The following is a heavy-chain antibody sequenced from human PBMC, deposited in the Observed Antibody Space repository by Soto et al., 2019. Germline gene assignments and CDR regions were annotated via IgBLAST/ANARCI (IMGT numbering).Heavy chain of an antibody. D-gene: IGHD1-26*01. Sequence: GESLKISCKASGYSFTTDWIGWVRQMPGKGPEWMGIIYPGDSDTRYSPSFQGQVTVSADKSISTAYLQWSSLKASDTAMYYCARYWHNYSANYFRGMDVWSQGTTVTVSS. CDR3: ARYWHNYSANYFRGMDV. CDR2: IYPGDSDT. CDR1: GYSFTTDW. J-gene: IGHJ6*02. V-gene: IGHV5-51*01.